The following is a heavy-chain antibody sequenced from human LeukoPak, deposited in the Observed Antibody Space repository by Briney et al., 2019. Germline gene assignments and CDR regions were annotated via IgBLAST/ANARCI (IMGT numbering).Heavy chain of an antibody. J-gene: IGHJ6*02. Sequence: PGRSLRLSCAASGFTFSSYGMHWVRQAPGKGLEWVAVIWYDGSNKYYADSVKGRFTISRDNSKNTLYLQMNSLRAEDTAEYYCARDLGPEDYDILTGYQAPYYYYYGMDVWGQGTTVTVSS. CDR3: ARDLGPEDYDILTGYQAPYYYYYGMDV. V-gene: IGHV3-33*01. CDR2: IWYDGSNK. D-gene: IGHD3-9*01. CDR1: GFTFSSYG.